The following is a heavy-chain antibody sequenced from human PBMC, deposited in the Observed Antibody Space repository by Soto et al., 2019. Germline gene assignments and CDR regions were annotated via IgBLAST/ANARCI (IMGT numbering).Heavy chain of an antibody. CDR1: GDTFSFYS. J-gene: IGHJ4*02. Sequence: QVQLVQSGAEVKMPGSSVKVSCKASGDTFSFYSINWVRQAPGLGLEWMGRVNPILSMSNYAQRFQGRVTMTADKSTSTAYMEISGLRSEDTAMYYCATSYGSGYRAFDYWGQGALVNVSS. D-gene: IGHD3-10*01. CDR3: ATSYGSGYRAFDY. CDR2: VNPILSMS. V-gene: IGHV1-69*04.